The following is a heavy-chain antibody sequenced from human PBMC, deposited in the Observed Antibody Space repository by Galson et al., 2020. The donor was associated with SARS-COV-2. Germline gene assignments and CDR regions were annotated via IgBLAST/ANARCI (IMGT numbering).Heavy chain of an antibody. Sequence: GGSLRLSCAASGFIFTNYEMNWVRQAPGKGLEWISYISDSGTNIYYADSVKGRFSISRDNTKNSVYLQITSVRAEDTAVYYCTSPYLAAASFFGAFDRWGRGTVVTVSS. V-gene: IGHV3-48*03. CDR1: GFIFTNYE. CDR2: ISDSGTNI. D-gene: IGHD6-13*01. J-gene: IGHJ3*01. CDR3: TSPYLAAASFFGAFDR.